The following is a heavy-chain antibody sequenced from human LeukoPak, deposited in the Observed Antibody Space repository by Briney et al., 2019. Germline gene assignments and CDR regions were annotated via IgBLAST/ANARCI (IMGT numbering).Heavy chain of an antibody. V-gene: IGHV1-69*01. CDR1: GGTFSRNV. Sequence: SVKVSCKASGGTFSRNVISWVRQAPGQGLEWMGGIMPIFGTPNYEPKFQGRVTITADESTNTASMELSSLRSEDTAVYYCASQERLRPAAMGGGYYFQYWGQGTLVTVSA. D-gene: IGHD2-2*01. CDR2: IMPIFGTP. CDR3: ASQERLRPAAMGGGYYFQY. J-gene: IGHJ4*02.